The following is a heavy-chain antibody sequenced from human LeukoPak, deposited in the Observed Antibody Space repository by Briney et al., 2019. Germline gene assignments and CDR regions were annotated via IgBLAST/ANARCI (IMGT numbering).Heavy chain of an antibody. CDR1: GGSFSGYY. J-gene: IGHJ6*03. CDR2: INHSGSA. V-gene: IGHV4-34*01. Sequence: SETLSLTCAVYGGSFSGYYWSWIRQPPGRGLEWIGEINHSGSANYNPSLKSRVTISVDTSKNQFSLKLSSVTAADTAVYYCARGGGYYYMDVWDKGTTVTVSS. CDR3: ARGGGYYYMDV.